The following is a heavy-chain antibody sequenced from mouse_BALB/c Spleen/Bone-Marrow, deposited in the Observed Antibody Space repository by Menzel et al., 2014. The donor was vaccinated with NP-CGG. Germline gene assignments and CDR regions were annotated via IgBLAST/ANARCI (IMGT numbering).Heavy chain of an antibody. J-gene: IGHJ1*01. Sequence: QVLVKQSGAELVKPGASVKLSCKASGYTFTSYYMYWVKQRPGQGLEWIGEINPSNGGTNFNEKFKSKATLTVDKSSSTAYMQLSSLTSEDSAVYYCTRSYYGNYFDVWGAGTTVTVSS. V-gene: IGHV1S81*02. D-gene: IGHD2-1*01. CDR1: GYTFTSYY. CDR3: TRSYYGNYFDV. CDR2: INPSNGGT.